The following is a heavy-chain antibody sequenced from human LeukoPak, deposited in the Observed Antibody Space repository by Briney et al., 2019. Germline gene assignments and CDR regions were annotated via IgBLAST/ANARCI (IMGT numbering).Heavy chain of an antibody. J-gene: IGHJ6*03. CDR3: AKDGSGSYYFPYYYYYMDV. CDR2: ITGSGGST. Sequence: GGSLRLSCAASGFTFSNYAMTWVRQAPGKGLEWVSAITGSGGSTYYTDPVMGRFTISIDNSKNTLYLQMNSLRPEDTAVYYCAKDGSGSYYFPYYYYYMDVWGKGTTVTVSS. D-gene: IGHD3-10*01. V-gene: IGHV3-23*01. CDR1: GFTFSNYA.